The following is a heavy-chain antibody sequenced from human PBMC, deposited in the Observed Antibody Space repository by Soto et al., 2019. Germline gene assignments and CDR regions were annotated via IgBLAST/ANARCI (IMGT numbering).Heavy chain of an antibody. V-gene: IGHV3-13*01. CDR2: VGTAGDT. CDR1: GFTFSSYD. D-gene: IGHD6-13*01. CDR3: ARAKIAAAVNAGGAFDI. Sequence: PGGSLRLSCAASGFTFSSYDMHWVRQATGKGLEWVSAVGTAGDTYYQGSVKGRFTIYRENAKNYLYLQMNSLIAGDTAVYYCARAKIAAAVNAGGAFDIWGQGTMVTVSS. J-gene: IGHJ3*02.